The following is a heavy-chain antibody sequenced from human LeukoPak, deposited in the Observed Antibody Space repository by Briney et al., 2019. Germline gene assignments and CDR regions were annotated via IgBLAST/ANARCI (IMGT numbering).Heavy chain of an antibody. Sequence: PGGSLRLSCAASGFTFSRYGMNWVRQAPGKGLEWVSYITGRGTIYYADSVKGRFTISRDNAKNSLYLQMNSLRAEDTATYYCARDGVAVATLFDYWGQGTLVTVSS. V-gene: IGHV3-48*03. CDR2: ITGRGTI. CDR1: GFTFSRYG. D-gene: IGHD1-26*01. J-gene: IGHJ4*02. CDR3: ARDGVAVATLFDY.